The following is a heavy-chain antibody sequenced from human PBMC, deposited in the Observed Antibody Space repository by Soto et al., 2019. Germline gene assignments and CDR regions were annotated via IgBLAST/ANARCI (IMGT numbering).Heavy chain of an antibody. Sequence: GACQSSAATIPRPGCNRVCQLPREGIEWMGWISAYNGNTNYAQKLQRRVTMTTDTSTSTAYMELRSLRSDDTAVYYCARAWPLLGIVYGDP. CDR1: AATIPRPG. J-gene: IGHJ5*02. CDR2: ISAYNGNT. D-gene: IGHD1-26*01. CDR3: ARAWPLLGIVYGDP. V-gene: IGHV1-18*01.